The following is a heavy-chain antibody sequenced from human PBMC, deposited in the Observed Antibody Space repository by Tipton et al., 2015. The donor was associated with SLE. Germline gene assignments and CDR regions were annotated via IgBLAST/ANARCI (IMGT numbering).Heavy chain of an antibody. D-gene: IGHD6-19*01. CDR1: GGSTSSSSYY. V-gene: IGHV4-39*07. CDR2: IYYSGST. CDR3: ARDTKSIAVAGSFDY. J-gene: IGHJ4*02. Sequence: TLSLTCTVSGGSTSSSSYYWGWIRQPPGKGLEWIGSIYYSGSTYYNPSLKSRVTISVDTSKNQFSLKLSSVTAADTAVYYCARDTKSIAVAGSFDYWGQGTLVTVSS.